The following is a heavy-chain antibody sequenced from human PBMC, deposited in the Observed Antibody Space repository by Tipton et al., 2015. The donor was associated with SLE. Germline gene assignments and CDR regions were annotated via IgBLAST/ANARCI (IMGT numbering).Heavy chain of an antibody. J-gene: IGHJ4*02. CDR2: IYHSGST. Sequence: LSLTCSVSGGSVSSDPYYWSWVRQSPGKGLEWIAEIYHSGSTDYNPSLKSRLNISVAKSKNQFSLKLTSVTAADTAVYFCARRFFDGSGSIWGQGTLVTVSS. CDR3: ARRFFDGSGSI. D-gene: IGHD3-22*01. CDR1: GGSVSSDPYY. V-gene: IGHV4-39*07.